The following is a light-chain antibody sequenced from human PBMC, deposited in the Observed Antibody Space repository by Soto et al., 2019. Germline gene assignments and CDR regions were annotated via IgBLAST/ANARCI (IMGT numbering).Light chain of an antibody. Sequence: IVLPQSPATLSLSPGERATLSCRASQSVSSYLAWYQQQPGQAPRLLIYDASTRATGIPARFSGSGCGTDFALTLSSIKPEDEEVEVCQQRRNWNWITFGQGTRLEIK. CDR1: QSVSSY. CDR3: QQRRNWNWIT. J-gene: IGKJ5*01. V-gene: IGKV3-11*01. CDR2: DAS.